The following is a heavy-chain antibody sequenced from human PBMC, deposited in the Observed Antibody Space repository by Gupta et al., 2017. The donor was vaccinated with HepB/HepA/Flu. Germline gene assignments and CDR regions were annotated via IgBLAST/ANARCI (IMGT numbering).Heavy chain of an antibody. CDR1: GFSLSENGMC. CDR2: IDWDNDK. D-gene: IGHD2-15*01. J-gene: IGHJ6*02. Sequence: QVTLRESGPALVKATQTLTLTCTFSGFSLSENGMCVSWVRQPPGKALEWLARIDWDNDKFYSSSLKTRLTISRDTSKSQVALTMTNMNREDTATYYCARGYGHGLDVWGQGTTVTVSS. V-gene: IGHV2-70*17. CDR3: ARGYGHGLDV.